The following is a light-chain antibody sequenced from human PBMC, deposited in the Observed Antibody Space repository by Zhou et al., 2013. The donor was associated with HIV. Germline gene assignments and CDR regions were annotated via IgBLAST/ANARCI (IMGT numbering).Light chain of an antibody. Sequence: IVMTQSPATLSLAPGETATLSCRASQTLDTNLAWYQQRPGQSPRLLIFGASTRATGVPARFSGSGSGTDFTLTISSLQPEDSATYYCQQGDSFPLTFGGGTKLEIK. J-gene: IGKJ4*01. CDR1: QTLDTN. CDR3: QQGDSFPLT. CDR2: GAS. V-gene: IGKV3-15*01.